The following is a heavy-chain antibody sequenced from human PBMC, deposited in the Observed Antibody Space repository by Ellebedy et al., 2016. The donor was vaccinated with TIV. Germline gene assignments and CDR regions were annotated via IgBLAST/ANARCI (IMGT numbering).Heavy chain of an antibody. J-gene: IGHJ4*02. Sequence: PGGSLRLSCAASGSTFSSYAMAWVRQTPGKGLEWVSGIFGGGGTTYYADSVKGRFTISRDNSKNTLYLQMNSLRAEDTAIYYCAKDRTQGDGYWVFDQWGQGALVTVSS. CDR3: AKDRTQGDGYWVFDQ. V-gene: IGHV3-23*01. CDR1: GSTFSSYA. CDR2: IFGGGGTT. D-gene: IGHD5-18*01.